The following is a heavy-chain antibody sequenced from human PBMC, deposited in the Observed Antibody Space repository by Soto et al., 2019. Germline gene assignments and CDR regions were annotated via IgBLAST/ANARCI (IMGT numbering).Heavy chain of an antibody. CDR3: ARETLGYCSGGSCPPGY. V-gene: IGHV1-46*01. CDR2: INPSGGST. D-gene: IGHD2-15*01. CDR1: GYTFTSYY. J-gene: IGHJ4*02. Sequence: ASVKVSCKASGYTFTSYYMHWVRQAPGQGLEWMGIINPSGGSTSYAQKFQGRVTMTRDTSTSTVYMELSSLRSEDTAVYYCARETLGYCSGGSCPPGYWGQGTLVTVSS.